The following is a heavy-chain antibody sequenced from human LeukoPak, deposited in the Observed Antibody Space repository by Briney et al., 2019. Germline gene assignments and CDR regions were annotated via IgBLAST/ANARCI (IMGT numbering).Heavy chain of an antibody. V-gene: IGHV1-69*06. J-gene: IGHJ4*02. CDR3: ARTTIYSSGWSFRALVL. CDR2: IIPIFGTA. Sequence: SVKVSCKASGGTFSSYAISWVRQAPGHGLEWMGGIIPIFGTANYAQKFQGRVTITADKSTSTAYMELSSLRSEDTAVYYCARTTIYSSGWSFRALVLWGQGTLVTVSS. D-gene: IGHD6-19*01. CDR1: GGTFSSYA.